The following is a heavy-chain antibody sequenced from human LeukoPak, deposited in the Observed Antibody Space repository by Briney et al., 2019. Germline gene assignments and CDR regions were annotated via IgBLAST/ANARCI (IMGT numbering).Heavy chain of an antibody. J-gene: IGHJ4*02. Sequence: PGRSLRLSCAASGLTFSSYAMHWVRQAPGKGLEWVAVISYDGSNKYYADSVKGRFTISRDNSKNTLYLQMNSLRAEDTAVYYCARDLGIEMATIMDYWGQGTLVTVSS. CDR1: GLTFSSYA. CDR2: ISYDGSNK. CDR3: ARDLGIEMATIMDY. D-gene: IGHD5-24*01. V-gene: IGHV3-30*04.